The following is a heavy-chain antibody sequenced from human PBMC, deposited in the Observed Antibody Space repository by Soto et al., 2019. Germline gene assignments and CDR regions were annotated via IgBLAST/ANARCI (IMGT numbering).Heavy chain of an antibody. CDR3: VRKPGLRPGGGGTEPLDI. CDR1: GYSFTSQY. CDR2: INPNGGST. Sequence: QVQLVQSGAEVKKPGASVKISCEASGYSFTSQYVHWVRQAPGQGLEWMGIINPNGGSTTYAQKFQGRAPQPRDTSPSTVYMELSRPTSGDPACYYGVRKPGLRPGGGGTEPLDIWGQGTMVTVAS. J-gene: IGHJ3*02. V-gene: IGHV1-46*01. D-gene: IGHD3-16*01.